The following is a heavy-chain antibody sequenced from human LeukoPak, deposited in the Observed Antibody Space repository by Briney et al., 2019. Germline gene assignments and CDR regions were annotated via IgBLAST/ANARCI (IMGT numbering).Heavy chain of an antibody. CDR2: IFHSGST. Sequence: SETLSLTCAVPGGSIRSNNWWTWVRQPPGKGLEWIGEIFHSGSTNYNSSLKSRVTISPDESENHFSLKLSSVTAADTAVYYCARKGSDTWYTYWFAPWGQGTLVTVSS. D-gene: IGHD6-13*01. CDR3: ARKGSDTWYTYWFAP. V-gene: IGHV4-4*02. CDR1: GGSIRSNNW. J-gene: IGHJ5*02.